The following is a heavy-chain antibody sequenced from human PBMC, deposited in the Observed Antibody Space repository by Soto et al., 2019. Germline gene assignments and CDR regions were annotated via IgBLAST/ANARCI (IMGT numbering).Heavy chain of an antibody. J-gene: IGHJ4*02. CDR1: GGSMSSGGYY. V-gene: IGHV4-31*03. CDR2: IYYSGST. D-gene: IGHD3-22*01. Sequence: SETLSLTCTVSGGSMSSGGYYWSWIRQHPGKGLEWIGYIYYSGSTYYNPSLKSRVTISVDTSKNQFSLKLSSVTAADTAVYYCARFGYSTNIGIDYWGQGTLVTVS. CDR3: ARFGYSTNIGIDY.